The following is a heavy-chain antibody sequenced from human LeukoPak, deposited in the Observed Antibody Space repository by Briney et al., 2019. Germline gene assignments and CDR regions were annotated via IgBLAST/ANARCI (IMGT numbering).Heavy chain of an antibody. V-gene: IGHV4-59*01. CDR1: GGSISSYY. Sequence: SETLSLTCTVSGGSISSYYWSWIRQPPGKGLEWIGYIYYSGSTNYNPSLKSRVTISVDTSKNQFSLKLSSVTAADTAVYYCARGDGSSWYYRGNWFDPWGQGTLVTVSS. CDR3: ARGDGSSWYYRGNWFDP. J-gene: IGHJ5*02. CDR2: IYYSGST. D-gene: IGHD6-13*01.